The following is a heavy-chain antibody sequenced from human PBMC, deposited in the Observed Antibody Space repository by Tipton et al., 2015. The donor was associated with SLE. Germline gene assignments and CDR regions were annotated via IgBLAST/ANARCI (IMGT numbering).Heavy chain of an antibody. Sequence: TLSLTCAVSGYSISSGYYWGWIRQPPGKGLEWIGSISHSGGTYCNPSLKSRVTISVDTSKNQFSLKLSSVTAADTAVYYCRVVSDVSFDDWGQGTLVTVSS. CDR3: RVVSDVSFDD. D-gene: IGHD3-3*01. V-gene: IGHV4-38-2*01. CDR1: GYSISSGYY. J-gene: IGHJ4*02. CDR2: ISHSGGT.